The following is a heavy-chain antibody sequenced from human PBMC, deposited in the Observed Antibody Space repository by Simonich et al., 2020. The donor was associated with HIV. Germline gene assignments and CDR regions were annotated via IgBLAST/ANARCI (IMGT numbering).Heavy chain of an antibody. CDR3: VREALVRGVSSKGGFDP. D-gene: IGHD3-10*01. Sequence: EVQLVESGGGLVQSGGSLRLSCGASRFTFSSQWMHWVRQVPGKGLMCCSSIKDYGNTAYADSVKGRFTITRDNAKNTLYLQMNSLRVEDTAVYYCVREALVRGVSSKGGFDPWGQGTLVTVSS. CDR2: IKDYGNT. CDR1: RFTFSSQW. V-gene: IGHV3-74*01. J-gene: IGHJ5*02.